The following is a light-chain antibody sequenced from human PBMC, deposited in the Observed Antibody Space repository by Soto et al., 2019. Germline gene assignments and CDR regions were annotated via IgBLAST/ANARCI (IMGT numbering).Light chain of an antibody. CDR3: QQREHWPPIT. V-gene: IGKV3-11*01. Sequence: EVVLTQSPATLSLSPGERATLSCRASQSVNRYLAWYQQKPGQAPRLLIYDTSNRATGIPARFSGSGSGTDFTLTISSLEPEEFAVYYCQQREHWPPITFGQGTRLEIK. J-gene: IGKJ5*01. CDR1: QSVNRY. CDR2: DTS.